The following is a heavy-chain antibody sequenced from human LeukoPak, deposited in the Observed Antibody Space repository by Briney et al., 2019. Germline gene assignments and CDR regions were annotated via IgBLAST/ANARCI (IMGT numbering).Heavy chain of an antibody. CDR3: ARLLRGYSSSWYVGYYFDY. V-gene: IGHV4-59*08. CDR2: IYYSGST. D-gene: IGHD6-13*01. CDR1: GGSISSYY. Sequence: SETLSLTCTVSGGSISSYYWSWIRQPPGKGLEWIGYIYYSGSTNYNPSLKSRVTISVDTSKNQFSLKLSSVTAADTAVYYCARLLRGYSSSWYVGYYFDYWGQGTLVTVSS. J-gene: IGHJ4*02.